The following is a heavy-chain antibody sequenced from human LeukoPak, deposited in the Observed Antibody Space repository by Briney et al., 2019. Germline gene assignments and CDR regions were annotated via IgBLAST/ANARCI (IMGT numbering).Heavy chain of an antibody. J-gene: IGHJ6*03. CDR3: ARDQSYYDSSGYYSGGNYYMDV. Sequence: GGSLRLSRAASGFTFSSYEMNWVRQAPGKGLEWVSYISSSGSTIYYADSVKGRFTISRDNAKNSLYLQMNSLRAEDTAVYYCARDQSYYDSSGYYSGGNYYMDVWGKGTTVTISS. CDR2: ISSSGSTI. CDR1: GFTFSSYE. V-gene: IGHV3-48*03. D-gene: IGHD3-22*01.